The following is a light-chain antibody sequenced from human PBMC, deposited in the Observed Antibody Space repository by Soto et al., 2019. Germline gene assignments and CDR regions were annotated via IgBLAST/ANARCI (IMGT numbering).Light chain of an antibody. CDR3: SSYTSSSIYV. V-gene: IGLV2-14*01. CDR1: SSDVGGYNY. Sequence: QSVLNQPASVSGSPGQSITISCTGTSSDVGGYNYVSWYQQHPGEAPKLMIYDVSNRPSGVSNRFSGSKSGNTASLTISGLQAEDEADYYCSSYTSSSIYVFGTGTKVTVL. CDR2: DVS. J-gene: IGLJ1*01.